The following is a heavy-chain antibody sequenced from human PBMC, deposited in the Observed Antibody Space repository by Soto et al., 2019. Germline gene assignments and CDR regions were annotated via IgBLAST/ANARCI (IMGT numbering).Heavy chain of an antibody. Sequence: QVQLVQSGAEVKKPGSSVRVACKTSGDIFNRYTISWVRQAPGLGLEWMGRIIPVVGGPNYAEKFRGRVTITADKATTSVYREVRRLRSDDTATYYCARAEGGGGSWYAAWGQGTLVTVSS. V-gene: IGHV1-69*02. D-gene: IGHD2-21*01. CDR3: ARAEGGGGSWYAA. CDR1: GDIFNRYT. CDR2: IIPVVGGP. J-gene: IGHJ5*02.